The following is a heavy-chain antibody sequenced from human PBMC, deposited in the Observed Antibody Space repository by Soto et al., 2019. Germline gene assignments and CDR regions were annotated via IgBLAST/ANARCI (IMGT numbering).Heavy chain of an antibody. D-gene: IGHD3-16*01. CDR3: ARDPRGGYGYFDY. Sequence: ASVKVSCKASGYTFTGYYMHWVRQAPGQGLEWMGWINPNSGGTNYAQKFQGWVTMTRDTSISTAYMELNSLRAEDTAVYYCARDPRGGYGYFDYWGQGTLVTVSS. J-gene: IGHJ4*02. V-gene: IGHV1-2*04. CDR1: GYTFTGYY. CDR2: INPNSGGT.